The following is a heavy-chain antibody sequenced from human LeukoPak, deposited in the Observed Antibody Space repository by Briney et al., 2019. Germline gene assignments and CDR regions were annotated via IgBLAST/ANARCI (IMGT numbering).Heavy chain of an antibody. CDR1: AFNFSDYG. CDR3: AKVGGRSWFYFDN. CDR2: ITNDGSDK. Sequence: GGSLRLSCAGSAFNFSDYGMGWVRQAPGKGLEWVAVITNDGSDKYYTDSVKGRFSISRDNSKNTLYLQMNRLRPEDKAIYFCAKVGGRSWFYFDNWGQGPVVTVSS. V-gene: IGHV3-30*18. J-gene: IGHJ4*02. D-gene: IGHD6-13*01.